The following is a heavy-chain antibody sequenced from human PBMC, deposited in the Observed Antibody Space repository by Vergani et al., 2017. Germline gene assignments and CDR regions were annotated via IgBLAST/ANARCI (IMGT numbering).Heavy chain of an antibody. V-gene: IGHV3-33*01. CDR1: SFKLGDYG. CDR3: VRGGRGDQGDFWSRLGP. Sequence: QVQLVESGGGVVQPGRSLRLSCTPSSFKLGDYGMHWVRQAPGRGLEWVSMTWYEGNNNYYADSVKGRFTIYKDNTVDMLSLQMNSLRPDDTAVYYCVRGGRGDQGDFWSRLGPWGQGTRVIVSS. CDR2: TWYEGNNN. D-gene: IGHD3-3*01. J-gene: IGHJ5*02.